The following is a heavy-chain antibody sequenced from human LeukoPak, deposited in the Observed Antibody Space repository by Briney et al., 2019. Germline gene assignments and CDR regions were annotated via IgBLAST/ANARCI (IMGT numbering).Heavy chain of an antibody. D-gene: IGHD6-13*01. J-gene: IGHJ4*02. V-gene: IGHV3-11*05. CDR2: TSSSSSYT. CDR1: GFTFSDYY. Sequence: KPGGSLRLSCAASGFTFSDYYMSCIRQAPGKALEWVSYTSSSSSYTNYADSVKGRFTISRDNAKNSLYLQMNSLRAEDTAVYYCARVEHSSSWYGRDYWGQGTLVTVSS. CDR3: ARVEHSSSWYGRDY.